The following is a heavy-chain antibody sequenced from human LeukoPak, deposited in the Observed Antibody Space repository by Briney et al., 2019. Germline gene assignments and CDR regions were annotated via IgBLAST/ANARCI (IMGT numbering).Heavy chain of an antibody. V-gene: IGHV1-69*06. J-gene: IGHJ4*02. D-gene: IGHD6-13*01. CDR1: GYTFTSYD. CDR2: IIPIFGTA. CDR3: ARSSIIAAAGPYYFDY. Sequence: SVKVSCKASGYTFTSYDINWVRQATGQGLEWMGGIIPIFGTANYAQKFQGRVTITADKSTSTAYMELSSLRSEDTAVYYCARSSIIAAAGPYYFDYWGQGTLVTVSS.